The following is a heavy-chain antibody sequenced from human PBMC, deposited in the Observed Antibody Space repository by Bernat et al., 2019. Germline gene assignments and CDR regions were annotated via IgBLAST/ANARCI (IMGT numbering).Heavy chain of an antibody. J-gene: IGHJ4*02. CDR3: AKDWTTVTTPLGY. V-gene: IGHV3-30*18. D-gene: IGHD4-17*01. Sequence: QVQLVESGGGVVQPGRSLRLSCAASGFTFSSYGMHWVRQAPGKGLEWVAVISYDGSNKYYADSVKGRFTISRDNSKNTLYLQMNSLRAEDTAVYYCAKDWTTVTTPLGYWGQGTLVTVSS. CDR1: GFTFSSYG. CDR2: ISYDGSNK.